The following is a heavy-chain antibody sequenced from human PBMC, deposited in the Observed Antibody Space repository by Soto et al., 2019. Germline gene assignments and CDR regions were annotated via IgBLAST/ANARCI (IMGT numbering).Heavy chain of an antibody. Sequence: ASVKVSCKASGGTFSSYAISWVRQAPGQGLEWMGGIIPIFGTANYAQKFQGRVTITADESTSTAYMELSSLRSEDTAVYYCASPGMGYYDSSGYYTFDYWGQGTLVTVSS. CDR1: GGTFSSYA. D-gene: IGHD3-22*01. CDR3: ASPGMGYYDSSGYYTFDY. V-gene: IGHV1-69*13. J-gene: IGHJ4*02. CDR2: IIPIFGTA.